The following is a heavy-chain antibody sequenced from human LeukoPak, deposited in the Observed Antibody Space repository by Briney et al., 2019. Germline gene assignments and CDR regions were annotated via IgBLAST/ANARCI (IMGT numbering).Heavy chain of an antibody. CDR2: IKQDGSEK. D-gene: IGHD5-24*01. CDR1: GFSFSDYY. V-gene: IGHV3-7*01. Sequence: AGGSLRLSCAASGFSFSDYYMSWVRQAPGKGPEWVANIKQDGSEKYYVDSVKGRFTIYRDNAKNALWLQMDSLRVEDTAVYYCAKDGDGSSTHPFDYWGQGILVTVSS. CDR3: AKDGDGSSTHPFDY. J-gene: IGHJ4*02.